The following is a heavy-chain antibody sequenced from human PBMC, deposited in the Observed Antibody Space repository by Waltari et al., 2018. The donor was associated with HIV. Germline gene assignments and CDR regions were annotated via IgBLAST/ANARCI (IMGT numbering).Heavy chain of an antibody. CDR1: GLRIVTYA. CDR3: AKDDRASRGLDD. V-gene: IGHV3-23*01. Sequence: EVQLLESGGGLVQPGGDVRLFGEDAGLRIVTYAMSWVRQAPGKGLEWVAVVRDIDSTYYVDSVKCRFIISRDDSKDSLYLQMNSLRVEDTAVYYCAKDDRASRGLDDWGQGTLVTVSS. J-gene: IGHJ4*02. D-gene: IGHD5-12*01. CDR2: VRDIDST.